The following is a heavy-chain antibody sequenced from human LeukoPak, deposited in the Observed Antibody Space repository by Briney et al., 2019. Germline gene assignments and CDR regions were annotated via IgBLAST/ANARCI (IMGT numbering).Heavy chain of an antibody. CDR1: GYTFTGYY. D-gene: IGHD5-12*01. CDR3: ARDPGGYDYYYYYYYMDV. CDR2: INPKSGGT. Sequence: ASVTVSCKASGYTFTGYYMHWVRQAPGQGLEWMGWINPKSGGTNYAQKFQGRVTMTRDTSISTAYMELSRLRSDDTAVYYRARDPGGYDYYYYYYYMDVWGKGTTVTVTS. V-gene: IGHV1-2*02. J-gene: IGHJ6*03.